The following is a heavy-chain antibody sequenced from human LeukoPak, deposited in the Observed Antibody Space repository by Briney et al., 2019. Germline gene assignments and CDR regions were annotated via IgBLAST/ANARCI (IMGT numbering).Heavy chain of an antibody. CDR2: ISSSSSYI. V-gene: IGHV3-21*01. D-gene: IGHD1-26*01. Sequence: GGSPRLSCAASGFTFISYSMNWVRQAPGKGLEWVSSISSSSSYIYYADSVKGRFTISRDNAKNSLYLQMNSLRAEDTAVYYCASSIVGVADYWGQGTLVTVSS. J-gene: IGHJ4*02. CDR3: ASSIVGVADY. CDR1: GFTFISYS.